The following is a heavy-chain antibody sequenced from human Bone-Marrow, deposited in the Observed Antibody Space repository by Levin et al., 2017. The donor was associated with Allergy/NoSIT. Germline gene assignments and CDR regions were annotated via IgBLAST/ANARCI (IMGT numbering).Heavy chain of an antibody. D-gene: IGHD6-19*01. CDR2: IKQDGSEK. V-gene: IGHV3-7*04. J-gene: IGHJ4*02. Sequence: GVLKISCAASGFTFSSYWMSWVRQAPGKGLEWVANIKQDGSEKYYVDSVKGRFTISRDNAKNSLYLQMNSLRAEDTAVYYCARYSSGWAGRSYFDYWGQGTLVTVSS. CDR3: ARYSSGWAGRSYFDY. CDR1: GFTFSSYW.